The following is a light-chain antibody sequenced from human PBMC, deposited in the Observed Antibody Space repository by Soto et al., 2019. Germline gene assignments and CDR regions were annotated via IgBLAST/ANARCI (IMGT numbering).Light chain of an antibody. Sequence: QSVLTQPASVSGSPGQSITISCTGTSTDVGSYIYVSWYQQHPGKAPKLMIYEVSNRPSGVSNRFSGSKSGNTASLTISGLQAEDEADYYCNSYKSISTQVFGTGTKVTVL. J-gene: IGLJ1*01. V-gene: IGLV2-14*01. CDR2: EVS. CDR3: NSYKSISTQV. CDR1: STDVGSYIY.